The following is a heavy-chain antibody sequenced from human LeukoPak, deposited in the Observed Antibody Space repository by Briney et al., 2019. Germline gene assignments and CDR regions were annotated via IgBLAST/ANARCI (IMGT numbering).Heavy chain of an antibody. V-gene: IGHV1-8*01. D-gene: IGHD6-13*01. CDR3: ASSYSSSWTDAFDI. J-gene: IGHJ3*02. CDR2: MNPNSGNT. Sequence: EASVKVSCKASGYTFTSYDINWVRQATGQGLEWMGWMNPNSGNTGYAQKFQGRVTMTRDTSTSTVYMELSSLRSEDTAVYYCASSYSSSWTDAFDIWGQGTMVTVSS. CDR1: GYTFTSYD.